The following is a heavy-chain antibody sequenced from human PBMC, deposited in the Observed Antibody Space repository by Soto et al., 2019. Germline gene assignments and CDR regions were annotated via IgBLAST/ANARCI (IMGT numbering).Heavy chain of an antibody. CDR1: GGSISSYY. CDR3: ARVLDYGDYQGVHYNWFDP. Sequence: SETLSLTCTVSGGSISSYYWSWIRQPPGKGLEWIGYIYYSGSTNYNPSLKSRVTISVDTSKNQFSLKLSSVTAADTAVYYCARVLDYGDYQGVHYNWFDPWGQGTLVTVSS. J-gene: IGHJ5*02. D-gene: IGHD4-17*01. CDR2: IYYSGST. V-gene: IGHV4-59*01.